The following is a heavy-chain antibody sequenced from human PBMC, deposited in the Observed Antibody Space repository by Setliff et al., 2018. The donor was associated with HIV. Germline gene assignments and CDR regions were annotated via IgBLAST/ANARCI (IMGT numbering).Heavy chain of an antibody. D-gene: IGHD6-6*01. Sequence: SETLSLTCAVYGGSLTNYYWSWFRQSPGKGLEWIGEVTDDGSANYNPSLKSRVTISLVTSKAQFSLKLDSVTAADTAVYYCARGSDLAARVYFDYWGQGTLVTVSS. CDR1: GGSLTNYY. CDR2: VTDDGSA. J-gene: IGHJ4*02. V-gene: IGHV4-34*01. CDR3: ARGSDLAARVYFDY.